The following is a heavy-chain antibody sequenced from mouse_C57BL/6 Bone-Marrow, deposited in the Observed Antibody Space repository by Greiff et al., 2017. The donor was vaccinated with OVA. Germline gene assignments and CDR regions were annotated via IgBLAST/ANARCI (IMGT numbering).Heavy chain of an antibody. CDR1: GFSLTSYG. CDR2: IWGDGST. Sequence: VKLVESGPGLVAPSQSLSITCTVSGFSLTSYGVSWVRQPPGKGLEWLGVIWGDGSTHYHSALISRLSISKDKSKRQVFSKLNSLQTDDTATYYYDKPTGYYGMDYWGQGTSVTGSS. J-gene: IGHJ4*01. CDR3: DKPTGYYGMDY. V-gene: IGHV2-3*01.